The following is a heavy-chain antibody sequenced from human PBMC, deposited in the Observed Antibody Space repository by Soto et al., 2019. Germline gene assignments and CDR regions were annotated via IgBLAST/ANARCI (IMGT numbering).Heavy chain of an antibody. CDR1: GGSIISSNW. V-gene: IGHV4-4*02. J-gene: IGHJ4*02. D-gene: IGHD3-9*01. CDR2: IYHSGST. Sequence: LSLTCAVSGGSIISSNWWNWVRQPPGKGLEWIGEIYHSGSTYYKPSLKSRVAMSVDTSKNQFSLKLTSATAADTAVYYCARRDWSGSTSHFYFDYWGQGVLVTVSS. CDR3: ARRDWSGSTSHFYFDY.